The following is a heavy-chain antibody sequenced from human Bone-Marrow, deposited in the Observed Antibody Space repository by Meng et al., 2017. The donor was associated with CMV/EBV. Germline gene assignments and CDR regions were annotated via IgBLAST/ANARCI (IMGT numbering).Heavy chain of an antibody. V-gene: IGHV3-11*04. J-gene: IGHJ3*02. CDR1: GGSFSGYY. D-gene: IGHD3-22*01. CDR2: ISSSGSTI. Sequence: LSLTCAVYGGSFSGYYWSWIRQPPGKGLEWVSYISSSGSTIYYADSVKGRFTISRDNAKNSLYLQMNSLRAEDTAVYYCARDRYYDSSWKPAFDIWGQGTRVTGSS. CDR3: ARDRYYDSSWKPAFDI.